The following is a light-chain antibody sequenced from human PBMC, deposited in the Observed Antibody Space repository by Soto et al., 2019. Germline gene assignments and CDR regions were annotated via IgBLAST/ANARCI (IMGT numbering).Light chain of an antibody. Sequence: EIVMTQSPATLSVSPGERATLSCRASQSVSSYLAWYQQKPGQAPRLLIYGASTRATGIPARFSGSGSGTEFTLIISSLQSEDFSVYYCQQYYNWPPYTFGQGTKLEIK. V-gene: IGKV3-15*01. CDR1: QSVSSY. J-gene: IGKJ2*01. CDR2: GAS. CDR3: QQYYNWPPYT.